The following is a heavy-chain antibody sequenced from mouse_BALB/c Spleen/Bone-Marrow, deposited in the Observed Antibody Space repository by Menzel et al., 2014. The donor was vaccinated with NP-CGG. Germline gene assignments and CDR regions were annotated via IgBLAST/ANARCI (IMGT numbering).Heavy chain of an antibody. CDR3: ASYDYGYYFDY. Sequence: EVQVVESGAELVKPGASVKLSCTASGFNIKDTYMHWVKQRPEQGLGWIGRIDPANGNTKYDPEFQGKATITADTSSNTAYLQLSSLTSEDTAVYYCASYDYGYYFDYWGQGTTLTVSS. J-gene: IGHJ2*01. CDR2: IDPANGNT. D-gene: IGHD2-4*01. V-gene: IGHV14-3*02. CDR1: GFNIKDTY.